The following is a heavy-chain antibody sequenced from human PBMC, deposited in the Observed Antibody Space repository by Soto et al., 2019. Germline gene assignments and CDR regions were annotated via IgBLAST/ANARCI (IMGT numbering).Heavy chain of an antibody. Sequence: ETLSLTCTVSGASISGFYWSWIRKSAGKGLEWIGRIYATGTTDYNPSLKSRVMMSVDTSKKQFSLKLRSVTAADTAVYYCVRDGTKTLRAWFDPWGQGISVTVYS. D-gene: IGHD1-1*01. CDR2: IYATGTT. J-gene: IGHJ5*02. CDR3: VRDGTKTLRAWFDP. CDR1: GASISGFY. V-gene: IGHV4-4*07.